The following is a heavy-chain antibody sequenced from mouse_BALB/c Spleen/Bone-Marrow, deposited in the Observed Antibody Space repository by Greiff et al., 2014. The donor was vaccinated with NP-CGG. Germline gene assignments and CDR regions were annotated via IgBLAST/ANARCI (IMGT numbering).Heavy chain of an antibody. CDR3: ASSLEVNAVDY. D-gene: IGHD6-5*01. J-gene: IGHJ4*01. CDR2: VSTFNGDT. V-gene: IGHV1-67*01. CDR1: GYTFTDYV. Sequence: QVHVKQSGPEVVRPGVSVKISCKGSGYTFTDYVMHWAKQSHAKNLEWIGVVSTFNGDTNYNQKFKGKATVTVDKSSTTAYMELARLTSEDSAIYYCASSLEVNAVDYWGQGTSVTVSS.